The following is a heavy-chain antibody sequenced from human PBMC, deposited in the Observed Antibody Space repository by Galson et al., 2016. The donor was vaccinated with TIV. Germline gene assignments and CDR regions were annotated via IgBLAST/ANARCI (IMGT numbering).Heavy chain of an antibody. V-gene: IGHV4-39*02. J-gene: IGHJ4*02. CDR2: IYYTGSA. Sequence: ETLSLTCTVSGDSVSSPNYYWGWIRQPPGKGLEWIGYIYYTGSAYYNPSLKSRVTILVDTSLNHVTLRLRSVTAADTAVYYCARPSRYNWNGNIDHWGQGALVTVSS. D-gene: IGHD1-20*01. CDR3: ARPSRYNWNGNIDH. CDR1: GDSVSSPNYY.